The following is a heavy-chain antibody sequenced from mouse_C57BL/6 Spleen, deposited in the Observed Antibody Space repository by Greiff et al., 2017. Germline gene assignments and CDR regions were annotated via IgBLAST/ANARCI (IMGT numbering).Heavy chain of an antibody. CDR2: IRLKSDNYAT. CDR1: GFTFSNYW. J-gene: IGHJ3*01. Sequence: EVQLMESGGGLVQPGGSMKLSCVASGFTFSNYWMHWVRQSPEKGLEWVAQIRLKSDNYATHYAESVKGRFTISRDDSKSSVYLQMNTLRAEDTEMYYCTACHSSWFAYWGQGTLVTVSA. D-gene: IGHD2-12*01. V-gene: IGHV6-3*01. CDR3: TACHSSWFAY.